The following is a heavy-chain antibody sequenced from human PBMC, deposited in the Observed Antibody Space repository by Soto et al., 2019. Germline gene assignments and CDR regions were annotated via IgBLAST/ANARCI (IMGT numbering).Heavy chain of an antibody. J-gene: IGHJ6*02. D-gene: IGHD3-10*01. CDR1: GFIFSDYY. CDR2: ISTRSTYT. V-gene: IGHV3-11*06. CDR3: ARDDGLGLAPYYGMDV. Sequence: GGSLRLSCAASGFIFSDYYMSWVRQTPGKGLEWVSYISTRSTYTNYADSVKGRFTISRDNAKNSLYLQMNSLRAEDTAVYYCARDDGLGLAPYYGMDVWGQGTTVTVSS.